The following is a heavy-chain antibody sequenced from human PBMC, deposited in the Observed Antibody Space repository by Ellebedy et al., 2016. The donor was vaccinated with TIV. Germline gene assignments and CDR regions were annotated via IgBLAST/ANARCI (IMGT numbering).Heavy chain of an antibody. CDR1: GYTFTGYY. Sequence: ASVKVSCKASGYTFTGYYMHWVRQAPGQGLEWMGGFDPEDGETIYAQKFQGRVTMTEDTSTDTAYMELRSLRSDDTAVYYCARQPSLIAARDFDYWGQGTLVTVSS. CDR2: FDPEDGET. D-gene: IGHD6-6*01. V-gene: IGHV1-24*01. J-gene: IGHJ4*02. CDR3: ARQPSLIAARDFDY.